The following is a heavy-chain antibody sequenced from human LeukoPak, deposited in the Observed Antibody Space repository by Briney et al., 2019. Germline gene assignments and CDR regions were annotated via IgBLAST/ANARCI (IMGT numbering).Heavy chain of an antibody. J-gene: IGHJ5*02. V-gene: IGHV4-59*11. CDR2: IYYSGST. CDR3: ARVRYWSGSDP. Sequence: SETLSLTCTVSGGSISSHYWSWIRQPPGKGLEWIGYIYYSGSTNYNPSLKSRVTISVDTSKNQFSLKLSSVTAADTAVYYCARVRYWSGSDPWGQETLVTVSS. CDR1: GGSISSHY. D-gene: IGHD3-3*01.